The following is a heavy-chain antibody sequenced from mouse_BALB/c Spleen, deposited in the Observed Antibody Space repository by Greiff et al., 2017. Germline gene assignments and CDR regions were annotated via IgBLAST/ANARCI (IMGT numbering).Heavy chain of an antibody. CDR1: GFTFSSFG. D-gene: IGHD2-1*01. CDR2: ISSGSSTI. CDR3: ARSGGNYGEYYAMDY. J-gene: IGHJ4*01. Sequence: EVQLVESGGGLVQPGGSRKLSCAASGFTFSSFGMHWVRQAPEKGLEWVAYISSGSSTIYYADTVKGRFTISRDNPKNTLFLQMTSLRSEDTAMYYCARSGGNYGEYYAMDYWGQGTSVTVSS. V-gene: IGHV5-17*02.